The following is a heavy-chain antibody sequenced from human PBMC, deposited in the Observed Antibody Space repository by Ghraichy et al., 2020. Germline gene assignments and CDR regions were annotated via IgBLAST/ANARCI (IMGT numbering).Heavy chain of an antibody. CDR2: VDHSGST. CDR1: GASFSVSY. CDR3: VRATVWDGMDV. D-gene: IGHD3-16*01. V-gene: IGHV4-34*01. Sequence: TLSLICSVYGASFSVSYWTWIRQPPGKGLEWIGEVDHSGSTNYNPSLKSRLTISLHTSKRQFYLKLSSVTAADTAVYFCVRATVWDGMDVWGQGTTVTVSS. J-gene: IGHJ6*02.